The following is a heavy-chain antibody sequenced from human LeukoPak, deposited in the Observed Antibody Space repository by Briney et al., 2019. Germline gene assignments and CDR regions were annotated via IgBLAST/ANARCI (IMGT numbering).Heavy chain of an antibody. V-gene: IGHV4-34*01. CDR1: GGSFSGYY. J-gene: IGHJ3*02. CDR3: EVLLWFGEEEDAFDI. CDR2: INHSGST. D-gene: IGHD3-10*01. Sequence: SETLSLTCAVYGGSFSGYYWSWIRQPPGKGLEWIGEINHSGSTNYNPSLKSRVTISVDTSKNQFSLKLSSVTAADTAVYYCEVLLWFGEEEDAFDIWGQGTMVTVSS.